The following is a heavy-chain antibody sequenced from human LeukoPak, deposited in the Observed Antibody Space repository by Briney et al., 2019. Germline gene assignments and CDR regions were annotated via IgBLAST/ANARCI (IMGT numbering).Heavy chain of an antibody. CDR1: GYSISSGYY. V-gene: IGHV4-38-2*01. CDR3: ARVGGIAVAGTSYDFDY. D-gene: IGHD6-19*01. Sequence: TSETLSLTCAVSGYSISSGYYWGWIRQPPGKGLEWIGSIYHSGSTYYNPSLKSRVTISVDTSKNQFSLKLSSVTAADTAVYYCARVGGIAVAGTSYDFDYWGQGTLVTVSS. J-gene: IGHJ4*02. CDR2: IYHSGST.